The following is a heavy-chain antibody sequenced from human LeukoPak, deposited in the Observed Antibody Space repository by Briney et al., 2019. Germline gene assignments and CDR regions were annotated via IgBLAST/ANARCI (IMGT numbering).Heavy chain of an antibody. CDR3: AKVSYYDFWSAHLDN. CDR1: GFTFSSYA. V-gene: IGHV3-23*01. Sequence: GGSLRLSCAASGFTFSSYAMSSVRQAPGKGLEWVSAIRDSGGNTYYADSVKGRFTISRDNSKNTLYLQMNSLIAEDTAVYYCAKVSYYDFWSAHLDNWGQGTLVSVSS. CDR2: IRDSGGNT. J-gene: IGHJ4*02. D-gene: IGHD3-3*01.